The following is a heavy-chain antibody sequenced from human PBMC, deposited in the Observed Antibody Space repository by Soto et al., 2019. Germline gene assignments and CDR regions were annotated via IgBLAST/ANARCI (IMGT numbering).Heavy chain of an antibody. CDR2: INAGNGNT. V-gene: IGHV1-3*01. CDR1: GGTFSSYA. Sequence: ASVKVSCKASGGTFSSYAMHWVRQAPGQRLEWMGWINAGNGNTKYSQKFQGRVTITRDTSASTAYMELSSLRSEDTAVYYCARASIAVAGLFGYWGQGTLVTVSS. CDR3: ARASIAVAGLFGY. J-gene: IGHJ4*02. D-gene: IGHD6-19*01.